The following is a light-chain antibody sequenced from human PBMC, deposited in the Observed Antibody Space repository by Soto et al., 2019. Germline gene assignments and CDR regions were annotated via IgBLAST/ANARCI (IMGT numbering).Light chain of an antibody. CDR3: QQYNNWPPWT. CDR1: QSVSSN. Sequence: EIVMTQSPATPSVSPGEIATLSCRASQSVSSNLAWYQQKPGQAPRLLIYGASTRATGIPARFSGSGSGTGFTLTISSLQSEDFAVYYCQQYNNWPPWTFGQGTKVEIK. V-gene: IGKV3-15*01. J-gene: IGKJ1*01. CDR2: GAS.